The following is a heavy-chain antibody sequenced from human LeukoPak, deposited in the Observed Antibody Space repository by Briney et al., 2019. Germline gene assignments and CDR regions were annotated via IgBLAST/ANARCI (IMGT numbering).Heavy chain of an antibody. Sequence: PGGSLRLSCSASGFTLTTYSIHWVRQAPEKGLEYVSSITTDGTGTYYADSLKGRFIISRDNSKNTLYLQMSSLRAEATAVYYCVRLSSAYYYDYWGQGTLVTVSS. V-gene: IGHV3-64D*09. D-gene: IGHD3-22*01. CDR3: VRLSSAYYYDY. J-gene: IGHJ4*02. CDR2: ITTDGTGT. CDR1: GFTLTTYS.